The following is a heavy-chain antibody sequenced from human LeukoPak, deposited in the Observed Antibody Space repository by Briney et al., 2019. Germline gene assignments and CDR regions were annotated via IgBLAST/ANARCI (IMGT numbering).Heavy chain of an antibody. V-gene: IGHV1-18*01. J-gene: IGHJ6*02. CDR3: AVSSSGWYFYYYYYGMDA. D-gene: IGHD6-19*01. Sequence: GASVKVSCKASGYTFTSYGISWVRQAPGQGLEWMGWISAYNGNTNYAQKLQGRVTMTTDTSTSTAYMELRSLRSDDTAVYYCAVSSSGWYFYYYYYGMDAWGQGTTVTVSS. CDR2: ISAYNGNT. CDR1: GYTFTSYG.